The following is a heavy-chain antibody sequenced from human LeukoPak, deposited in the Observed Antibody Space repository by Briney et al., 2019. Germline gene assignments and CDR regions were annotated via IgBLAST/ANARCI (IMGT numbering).Heavy chain of an antibody. J-gene: IGHJ4*02. CDR3: ARDQAYCSSTSCSFDY. D-gene: IGHD2-2*01. CDR1: GYTFTGYY. CDR2: INPNSGGT. V-gene: IGHV1-2*02. Sequence: ASVKVSCKASGYTFTGYYMHWVRQAPGQGLEWMGWINPNSGGTNYAQKFQGRVTMTRDTSISTAYMELSRLRSDDTAVYYCARDQAYCSSTSCSFDYWGQGTLVTVSS.